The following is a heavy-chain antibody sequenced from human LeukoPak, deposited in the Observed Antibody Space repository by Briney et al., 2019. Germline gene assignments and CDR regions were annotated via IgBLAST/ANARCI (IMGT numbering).Heavy chain of an antibody. CDR1: GGSISSYY. D-gene: IGHD4-17*01. CDR2: IYTSGST. Sequence: PSETLSLTCTVSGGSISSYYWSWIRQPAGKGLEWIGRIYTSGSTNYNPSLKSRVTISVDTSKNQFSLKLSSVTAADTAVYYCARGGRWLLSTVTTPRGYDYWGQGTLVTVSS. V-gene: IGHV4-4*07. J-gene: IGHJ4*02. CDR3: ARGGRWLLSTVTTPRGYDY.